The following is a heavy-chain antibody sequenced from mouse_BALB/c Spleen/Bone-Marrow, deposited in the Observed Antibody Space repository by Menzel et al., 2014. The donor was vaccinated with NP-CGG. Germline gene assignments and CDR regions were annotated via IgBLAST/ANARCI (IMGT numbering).Heavy chain of an antibody. CDR1: GYAFSTYW. J-gene: IGHJ2*01. CDR3: ARVYYGNLDH. CDR2: VSPGDGDT. Sequence: VQLQQSGAELVRPGSSVKISCKPSGYAFSTYWMNWVKQRPGQGLEWIGQVSPGDGDTNYNGKFSGKATLTADKSSSTAYIQLSSLTSEDSAVYFCARVYYGNLDHWGQGTTLTVSS. V-gene: IGHV1-80*01. D-gene: IGHD2-1*01.